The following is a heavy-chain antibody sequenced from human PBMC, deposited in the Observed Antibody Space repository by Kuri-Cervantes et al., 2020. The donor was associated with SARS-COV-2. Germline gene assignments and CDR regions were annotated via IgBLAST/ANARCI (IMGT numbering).Heavy chain of an antibody. D-gene: IGHD6-6*01. V-gene: IGHV4-61*02. Sequence: LRLSCTVSGGSISSGSYYWSWIRQPAGKGLEWIGRIYTSGSTNYNPSLKSRVTISVDTSKNQFSLKLSSVTAADTAVYYCARPQHSTSRYYYYSLDAWGQGTTVTVSS. CDR2: IYTSGST. J-gene: IGHJ6*02. CDR1: GGSISSGSYY. CDR3: ARPQHSTSRYYYYSLDA.